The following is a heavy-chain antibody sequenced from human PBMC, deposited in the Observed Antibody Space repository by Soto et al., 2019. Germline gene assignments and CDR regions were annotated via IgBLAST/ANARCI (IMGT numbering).Heavy chain of an antibody. V-gene: IGHV1-18*01. D-gene: IGHD1-26*01. Sequence: QVQLVQSGAEVKKPGASVKVSCKASGYTFSNYGIMWVRQAPGQGLEWMGWIRTYNGDTNYAQKFQGRVTMTTDTSARTAYMELRSLRSDDTAVYYCARDEFSGSFNPDNWFDPWGQGTPVTVSS. J-gene: IGHJ5*02. CDR3: ARDEFSGSFNPDNWFDP. CDR2: IRTYNGDT. CDR1: GYTFSNYG.